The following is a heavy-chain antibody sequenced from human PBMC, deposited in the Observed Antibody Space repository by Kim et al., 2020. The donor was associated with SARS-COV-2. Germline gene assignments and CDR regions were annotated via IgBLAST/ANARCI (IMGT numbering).Heavy chain of an antibody. J-gene: IGHJ4*02. CDR3: VRALGRDSRFGAPS. CDR1: GFTISSNY. Sequence: GGSLRLSCAASGFTISSNYMSWVRQAPGKGLEWVSIIYTGGSTSSADSVKGRFTISRDESKNTVYLQMKSLKTDDTAVYYCVRALGRDSRFGAPSWGQGTQVTVSP. D-gene: IGHD3-10*01. CDR2: IYTGGST. V-gene: IGHV3-66*02.